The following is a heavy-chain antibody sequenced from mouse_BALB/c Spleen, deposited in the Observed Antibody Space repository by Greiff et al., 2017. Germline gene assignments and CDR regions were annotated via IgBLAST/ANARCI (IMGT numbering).Heavy chain of an antibody. CDR2: INPYNGAT. CDR3: ASEGRTYAMDY. V-gene: IGHV1-26*01. J-gene: IGHJ4*01. Sequence: EVQLQQSGPELVKPGASVKISCKASGYSFTGYYMHWVKQSHVKSLEWIGRINPYNGATSYNQNFKDKASLTVDKSSSTAYMELHSLTSEDSAVYYCASEGRTYAMDYWGQGTSVTVSS. CDR1: GYSFTGYY. D-gene: IGHD1-1*01.